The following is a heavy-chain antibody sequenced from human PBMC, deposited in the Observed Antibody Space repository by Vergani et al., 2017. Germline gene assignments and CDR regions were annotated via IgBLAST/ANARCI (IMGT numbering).Heavy chain of an antibody. D-gene: IGHD3-10*01. V-gene: IGHV3-43D*04. J-gene: IGHJ4*02. Sequence: EVQLVESGGGVVRPGGSLRLSCAASGFTFDDYAMHWVRQAPGKGLEWVSLISWDGGSTYYADSVKGRFTIARDNSKNSLYLQMNSLRAEDTALYYCAXDGGNYGSGSYPDYWVEGTLVTVSS. CDR2: ISWDGGST. CDR3: AXDGGNYGSGSYPDY. CDR1: GFTFDDYA.